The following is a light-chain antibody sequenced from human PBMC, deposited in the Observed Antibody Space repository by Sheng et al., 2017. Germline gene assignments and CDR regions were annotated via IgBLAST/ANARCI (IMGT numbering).Light chain of an antibody. Sequence: DIQMTQSPSTLSASVGDRVTITCRASQSLSSWLAWYQQKPGKAPKLLIYKTSSLESGVPSRFSGSGSGTEFTLTISSLQPDDFATYYCLHYNSYSRTFGQGTEGG. CDR2: KTS. V-gene: IGKV1-5*03. CDR3: LHYNSYSRT. J-gene: IGKJ1*01. CDR1: QSLSSW.